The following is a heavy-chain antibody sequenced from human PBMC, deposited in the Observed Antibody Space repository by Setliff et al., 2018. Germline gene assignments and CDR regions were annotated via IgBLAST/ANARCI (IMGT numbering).Heavy chain of an antibody. D-gene: IGHD3-22*01. V-gene: IGHV5-51*01. CDR3: ARRRRFDSGGPRSPWYFDL. Sequence: GESLKISCKASGYNFLDYWIGWVRQMPGKGLEWMGIIYPDDSDTRYSPSVQGPFTISADKSISTAYLQWSSLKASDTAFYYCARRRRFDSGGPRSPWYFDLWGRGTLVTVSS. CDR1: GYNFLDYW. CDR2: IYPDDSDT. J-gene: IGHJ2*01.